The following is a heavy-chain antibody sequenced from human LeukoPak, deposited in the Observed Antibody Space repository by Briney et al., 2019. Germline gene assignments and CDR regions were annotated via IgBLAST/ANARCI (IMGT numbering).Heavy chain of an antibody. J-gene: IGHJ4*02. V-gene: IGHV3-23*01. CDR3: AKDLNPYSSSWHYFDY. CDR2: ISGSGGST. Sequence: GGSLRLSCAASGFTFSSYGMSWVRQAPGKGLEWVSTISGSGGSTYYADSVKGRFTISRDNSKNTLYLQMSSLRAEDTAVYYCAKDLNPYSSSWHYFDYWGQGTLVTVSS. CDR1: GFTFSSYG. D-gene: IGHD6-13*01.